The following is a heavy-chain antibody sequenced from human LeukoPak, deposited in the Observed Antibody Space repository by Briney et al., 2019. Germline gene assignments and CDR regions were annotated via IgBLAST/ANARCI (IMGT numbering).Heavy chain of an antibody. V-gene: IGHV4-59*01. CDR1: GDSISSYY. CDR3: ALLSSGYPYYFDS. D-gene: IGHD3-22*01. J-gene: IGHJ4*02. CDR2: IYYSGST. Sequence: SETLSLTCTVSGDSISSYYWNWIRQPPGKGLEWIGYIYYSGSTNYNPSLKSRVTLSVDTSKNQFSLKLSSVTAADTAIYYCALLSSGYPYYFDSWGQGTLVTVSS.